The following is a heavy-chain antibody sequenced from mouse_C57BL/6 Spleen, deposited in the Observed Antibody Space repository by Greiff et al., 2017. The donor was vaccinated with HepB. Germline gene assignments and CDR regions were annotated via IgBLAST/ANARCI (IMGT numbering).Heavy chain of an antibody. Sequence: QVQLKESGAELVRPGASVTLSCKASGYTFTDYEMHWVKQTPVHGLEWIGAIDPETGGTAYNQKFKGKAILTADKSSSTAYMELRSLTSEDSAVYYCTRSDYYGSSLWYFDVWGTGTTVTVSS. CDR1: GYTFTDYE. CDR3: TRSDYYGSSLWYFDV. J-gene: IGHJ1*03. CDR2: IDPETGGT. V-gene: IGHV1-15*01. D-gene: IGHD1-1*01.